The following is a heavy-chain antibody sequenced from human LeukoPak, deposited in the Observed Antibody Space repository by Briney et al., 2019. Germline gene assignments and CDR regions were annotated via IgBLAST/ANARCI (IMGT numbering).Heavy chain of an antibody. CDR2: ISYDGSNK. CDR1: GFTFSSYA. J-gene: IGHJ4*02. CDR3: ARDALGGYNFDY. Sequence: GGSLRLSCAASGFTFSSYAMHWVRQAPGKGLEWVAVISYDGSNKYYADSVKGRFTISRDNSKNTLYLQMNSLRAEDTAVYYCARDALGGYNFDYWGQGTLVTVSS. V-gene: IGHV3-30-3*01. D-gene: IGHD1-1*01.